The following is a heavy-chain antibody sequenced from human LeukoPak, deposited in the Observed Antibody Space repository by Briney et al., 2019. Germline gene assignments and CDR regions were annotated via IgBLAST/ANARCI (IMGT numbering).Heavy chain of an antibody. Sequence: PSETLSLTCTVSGGSISSGDYYWSWIRQPPGTGLEGMGYIYYSGSSYCNPPLKTRVTIAVDTSKHQFSLKLSSVPAADTAVYYCARDVSALGYSYGIWGQGTLVTVSS. V-gene: IGHV4-30-4*08. CDR2: IYYSGSS. CDR3: ARDVSALGYSYGI. D-gene: IGHD5-18*01. J-gene: IGHJ4*02. CDR1: GGSISSGDYY.